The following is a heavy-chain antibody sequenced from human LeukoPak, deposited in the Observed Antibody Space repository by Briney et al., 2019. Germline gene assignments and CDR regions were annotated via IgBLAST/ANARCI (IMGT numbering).Heavy chain of an antibody. Sequence: SETLSLTCTVSGGSISSSSYYWGWIRQPPGKGLEWIGSIYYSGSTYYNPSLKSRVTISVDTSKNQFSLKLSSVTAADTAVYYCARQVTGFDYWGQGTLVTVSS. CDR2: IYYSGST. CDR1: GGSISSSSYY. J-gene: IGHJ4*02. D-gene: IGHD4-23*01. V-gene: IGHV4-39*01. CDR3: ARQVTGFDY.